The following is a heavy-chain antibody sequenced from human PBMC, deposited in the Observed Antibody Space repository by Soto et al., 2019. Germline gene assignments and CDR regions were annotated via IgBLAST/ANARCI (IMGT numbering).Heavy chain of an antibody. CDR1: GFTFDDYA. Sequence: EVQLVESGGGLVQPGRSLRLSCAASGFTFDDYAMHWVRQAPGKGLEWVSGISCNGGSVGSADSVKGRFTISRDNAKNSLYLQMNSLRAEDTALYYCAKDRRYDGSGTYDYWGQGTLVTVSS. CDR3: AKDRRYDGSGTYDY. V-gene: IGHV3-9*01. J-gene: IGHJ4*02. CDR2: ISCNGGSV. D-gene: IGHD3-10*01.